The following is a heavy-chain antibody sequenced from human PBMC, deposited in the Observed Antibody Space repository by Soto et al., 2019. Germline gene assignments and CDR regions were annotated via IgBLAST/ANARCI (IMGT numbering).Heavy chain of an antibody. V-gene: IGHV3-15*01. D-gene: IGHD3-22*01. CDR2: IKTKTGGGTI. CDR3: TTSRHYYDKFDFHY. CDR1: GFTFTNAW. Sequence: KTGGSLRLSCAASGFTFTNAWMSWVRQAPGKGLEWVGRIKTKTGGGTIDYAAPVKGRFTISRDDAKNTLYLQMNSLKTEDTAVYYCTTSRHYYDKFDFHYWGQGTLVTVSS. J-gene: IGHJ4*02.